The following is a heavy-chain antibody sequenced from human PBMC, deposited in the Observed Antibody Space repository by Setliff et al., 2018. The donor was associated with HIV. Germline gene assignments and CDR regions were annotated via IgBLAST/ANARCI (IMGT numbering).Heavy chain of an antibody. CDR2: IYYSGST. Sequence: SETLSLTCTVSGGSISSGFYYWTWIRQHPGKGLEWIGYIYYSGSTYYNPSLKSRVTISVDTSKNQFSLKLSSVTAADTAVYFCARAYGDYGHYYYYLDVWGKGTTVTVSS. CDR1: GGSISSGFYY. CDR3: ARAYGDYGHYYYYLDV. J-gene: IGHJ6*03. V-gene: IGHV4-31*03. D-gene: IGHD4-17*01.